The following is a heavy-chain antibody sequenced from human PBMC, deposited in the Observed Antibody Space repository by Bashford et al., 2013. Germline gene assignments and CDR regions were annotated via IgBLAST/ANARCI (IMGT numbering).Heavy chain of an antibody. CDR2: IHPNTGGT. Sequence: WVRQAPGQGLEWMGWIHPNTGGTNYAQKFLDRVTMTRDTSLTTAYMEVSRLRSDDTAIYYCAREYNSISDDWGQGTLVTVSS. J-gene: IGHJ4*02. D-gene: IGHD5-24*01. CDR3: AREYNSISDD. V-gene: IGHV1-2*02.